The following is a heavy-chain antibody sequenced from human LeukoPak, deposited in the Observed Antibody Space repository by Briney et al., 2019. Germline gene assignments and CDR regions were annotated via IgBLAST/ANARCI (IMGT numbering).Heavy chain of an antibody. J-gene: IGHJ4*02. CDR3: ARGEYAYYFDY. CDR1: GFTFSNYA. Sequence: QAGGSLRLSCAASGFTFSNYAMHWVRQAPGKGLEWVAVISYDGSNKYYADSVKGRFTISRDNSKNTLYLQMNSLRAEDTAVYYCARGEYAYYFDYWGQGTLVTVSS. D-gene: IGHD2/OR15-2a*01. CDR2: ISYDGSNK. V-gene: IGHV3-30-3*02.